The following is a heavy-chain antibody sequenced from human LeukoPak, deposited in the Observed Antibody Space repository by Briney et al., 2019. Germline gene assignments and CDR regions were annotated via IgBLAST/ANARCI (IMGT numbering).Heavy chain of an antibody. Sequence: PGGSLRLSCAGSGFTFSIYRMNWVRQAPGKGLEWVSSISSSSSYIYYADSVKGRFTISRDNARNSVYLQMNSLRAEDRAVYYCARDPAARSGNDSYHGICAWGLGTTVTVSS. CDR1: GFTFSIYR. J-gene: IGHJ6*02. D-gene: IGHD1-1*01. CDR3: ARDPAARSGNDSYHGICA. CDR2: ISSSSSYI. V-gene: IGHV3-21*01.